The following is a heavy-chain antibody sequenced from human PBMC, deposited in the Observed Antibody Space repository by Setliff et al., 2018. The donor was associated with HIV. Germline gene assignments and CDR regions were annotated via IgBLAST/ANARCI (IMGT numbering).Heavy chain of an antibody. D-gene: IGHD3-10*01. CDR1: GYTFTSYG. V-gene: IGHV1-18*01. Sequence: ASVKVSCKASGYTFTSYGISWVRQAPGQGLEWMGWISAYNGNTNYAQKLQGRVTMTTDTSTSTAYMELRSLRSDDTAVCYCARDQITMVRGTLGAFDIWGQGTMVTVSS. J-gene: IGHJ3*02. CDR3: ARDQITMVRGTLGAFDI. CDR2: ISAYNGNT.